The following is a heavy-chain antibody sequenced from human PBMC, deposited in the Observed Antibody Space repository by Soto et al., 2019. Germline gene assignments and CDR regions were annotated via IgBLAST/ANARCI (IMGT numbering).Heavy chain of an antibody. V-gene: IGHV3-23*01. CDR3: AKALYGGFTY. CDR1: GFTFRVYA. J-gene: IGHJ4*01. D-gene: IGHD3-10*01. CDR2: ISGSGDST. Sequence: EVRLLESGGGLVQPGGSLRLSCAASGFTFRVYAMSWVRQAPGKGLEWVSGISGSGDSTHYADSVKGRFTVSRDNSKSMLYLQTNRLRAEDTAIYYCAKALYGGFTYWGHGTLVTVSS.